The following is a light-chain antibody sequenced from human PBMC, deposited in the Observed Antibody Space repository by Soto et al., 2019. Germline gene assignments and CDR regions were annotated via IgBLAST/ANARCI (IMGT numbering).Light chain of an antibody. J-gene: IGKJ1*01. CDR1: QSISSW. CDR2: KAS. Sequence: DIQMTQSPSTLSASVGETVTITCRASQSISSWLAWYQQKPGKAPKLLIYKASTLQIGVPSRFSGTGSGTEFSLTISSLQPDDFATYYCQQYNFYSRTFGQGTKVEVK. CDR3: QQYNFYSRT. V-gene: IGKV1-5*03.